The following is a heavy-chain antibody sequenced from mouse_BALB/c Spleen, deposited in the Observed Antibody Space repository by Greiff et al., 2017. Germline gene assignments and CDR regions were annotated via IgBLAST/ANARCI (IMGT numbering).Heavy chain of an antibody. CDR3: AREDSYFDY. Sequence: VQLQQSGAELMKPGASVKISCKATGYTFSSYWIEWVKQRPGQGLEWIGVINPGSGGTNYNEKFKGKATLTADKSSSTAYMQLSSLTSDDSAVYFCAREDSYFDYWGQGTTLTVSS. CDR1: GYTFSSYW. V-gene: IGHV1-54*01. CDR2: INPGSGGT. J-gene: IGHJ2*01.